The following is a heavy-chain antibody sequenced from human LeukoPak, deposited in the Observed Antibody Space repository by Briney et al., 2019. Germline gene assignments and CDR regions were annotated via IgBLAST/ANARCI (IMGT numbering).Heavy chain of an antibody. D-gene: IGHD1-26*01. CDR3: ARDLGATTSFDY. CDR2: ISGGST. Sequence: GGSLRLSCAASGFTVSSNEMSWVRQAPGKGLEWVSSISGGSTYYADSRKGRFTISRDNSKNTLHLQMNSLRAEDTAVYYCARDLGATTSFDYWGQGTLVTVSS. CDR1: GFTVSSNE. V-gene: IGHV3-38-3*01. J-gene: IGHJ4*02.